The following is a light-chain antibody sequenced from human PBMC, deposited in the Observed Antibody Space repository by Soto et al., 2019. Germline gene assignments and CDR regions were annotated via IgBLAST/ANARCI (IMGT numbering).Light chain of an antibody. CDR3: MQALQTPLT. CDR2: LGS. CDR1: QSLLHSNGFNY. Sequence: DRMMTESPLSLALTPGGRTSISCRSSQSLLHSNGFNYLDWYLQKPGQSPQLLIYLGSNRASGVPDRFSGSGSGTDFTLKISRVEAEDVGVYYFMQALQTPLTFGGGTKVDIK. J-gene: IGKJ4*01. V-gene: IGKV2-28*01.